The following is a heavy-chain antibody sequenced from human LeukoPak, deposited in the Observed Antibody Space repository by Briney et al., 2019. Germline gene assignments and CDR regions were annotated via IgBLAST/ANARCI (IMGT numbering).Heavy chain of an antibody. CDR1: GFTSSSYW. J-gene: IGHJ5*02. CDR3: ARGFNRGFDP. V-gene: IGHV3-53*01. CDR2: IYTGGTT. Sequence: GGSLRLSCAASGFTSSSYWMHWVRQAPGKGLEWVSVIYTGGTTYYADSVKGRFTFSRDNSKNTLYLQMNSLRAEDTAVYYCARGFNRGFDPWGQGTLVTVSS. D-gene: IGHD1-14*01.